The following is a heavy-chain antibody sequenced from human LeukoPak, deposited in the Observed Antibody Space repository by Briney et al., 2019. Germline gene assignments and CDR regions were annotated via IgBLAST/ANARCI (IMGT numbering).Heavy chain of an antibody. CDR1: GFTFSSYG. V-gene: IGHV3-30*18. D-gene: IGHD3-22*01. Sequence: GRSLRLSCAASGFTFSSYGMHWVRQAPGKGLEWVAVISYDGSNKYYADSVKGRFTISRDNSKNTLYLQMNSLRAEDTAVYYCAKDYYYDSSGYYYDHWGQGTLVTVSS. CDR3: AKDYYYDSSGYYYDH. J-gene: IGHJ5*02. CDR2: ISYDGSNK.